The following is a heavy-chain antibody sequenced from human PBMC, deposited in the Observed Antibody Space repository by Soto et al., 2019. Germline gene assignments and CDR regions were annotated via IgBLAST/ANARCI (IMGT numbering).Heavy chain of an antibody. V-gene: IGHV1-69*01. J-gene: IGHJ6*02. CDR3: ARPLRDRNYYYGMAV. D-gene: IGHD3-22*01. CDR2: TIPMFGTP. Sequence: QVQLVQSGAEMQQPGASVRVSCKASGGTFSKYAFSWVRQAPGQGLEWLGGTIPMFGTPNYAQKLQGRVAISAAESTATVYMELSSLRSEDTAVYFCARPLRDRNYYYGMAVWGQGTTVTVSS. CDR1: GGTFSKYA.